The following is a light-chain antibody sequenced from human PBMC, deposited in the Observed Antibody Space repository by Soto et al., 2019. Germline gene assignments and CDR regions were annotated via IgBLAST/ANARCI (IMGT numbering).Light chain of an antibody. J-gene: IGKJ4*02. CDR3: RQYYSHPFT. CDR2: WAS. Sequence: DIVRTESHDSLAVSLGERATVNCKSSQVVFYDSKNYLCWYQQKPGQPPTLLMYWASTRKSGVPDRFSGGGSGTDFTLTISSLQAEDVGADYCRQYYSHPFTFGGGTKVDIK. CDR1: QVVFYDSKNY. V-gene: IGKV4-1*01.